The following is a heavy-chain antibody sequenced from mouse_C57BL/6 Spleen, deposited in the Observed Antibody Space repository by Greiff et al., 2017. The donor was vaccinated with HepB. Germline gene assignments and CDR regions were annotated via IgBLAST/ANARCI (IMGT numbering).Heavy chain of an antibody. CDR2: IDPSDSYT. J-gene: IGHJ2*01. D-gene: IGHD1-1*01. CDR3: ASYYYGPYYFDY. CDR1: GYTFTSYW. V-gene: IGHV1-59*01. Sequence: VQLQQPGAELVRPGTSVKLSCKASGYTFTSYWMHWVKQRPGQGLEWIGVIDPSDSYTNYNQKFKGKATLTVDTSSSTAYMQLSSLTSEDSAVYYCASYYYGPYYFDYWGQGTTLTVSS.